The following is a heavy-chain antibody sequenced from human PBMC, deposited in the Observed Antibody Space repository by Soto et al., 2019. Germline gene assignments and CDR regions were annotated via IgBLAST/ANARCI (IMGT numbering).Heavy chain of an antibody. CDR3: ASGRTPVTNPYYYYMDV. CDR1: GGSFSGYY. Sequence: HVQLQQWGAGLLKPSETLSLTCAVYGGSFSGYYWSWIRQPPGKGLEWIGEINHSGSTNYNPSLKSRVTISVDTSKNQFSLQLSSVTAAYTAVYYCASGRTPVTNPYYYYMDVWGKGNTVTVSS. J-gene: IGHJ6*03. CDR2: INHSGST. V-gene: IGHV4-34*01. D-gene: IGHD4-17*01.